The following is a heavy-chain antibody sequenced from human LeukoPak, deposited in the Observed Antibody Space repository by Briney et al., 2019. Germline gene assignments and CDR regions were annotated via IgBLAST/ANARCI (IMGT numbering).Heavy chain of an antibody. V-gene: IGHV1-8*01. J-gene: IGHJ6*03. D-gene: IGHD1-26*01. CDR1: GYTFTSYD. CDR2: MNPNSGNT. Sequence: ASVKVSCKASGYTFTSYDINWVRQATGQGLEWMGWMNPNSGNTGYAQKFQGRVTMTRSTSTSTAYMELSSLRSEDTAVYYCARDPYSGLYGNDYYYYMDVWGKGTTVTISS. CDR3: ARDPYSGLYGNDYYYYMDV.